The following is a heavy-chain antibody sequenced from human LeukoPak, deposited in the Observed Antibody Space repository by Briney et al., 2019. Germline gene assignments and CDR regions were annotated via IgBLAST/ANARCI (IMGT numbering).Heavy chain of an antibody. J-gene: IGHJ6*02. V-gene: IGHV7-4-1*02. Sequence: GASVKVSCKASGYTFTSYAMNWVRQAPGQGLEWMGWINTNTGNPTYAQGFTGRFVFSLDTSVSTAYLQISSLKAEDTAVYYCARDRFGYDILTGYYGYYYYGMDVWGQGTTVTVSS. CDR3: ARDRFGYDILTGYYGYYYYGMDV. D-gene: IGHD3-9*01. CDR1: GYTFTSYA. CDR2: INTNTGNP.